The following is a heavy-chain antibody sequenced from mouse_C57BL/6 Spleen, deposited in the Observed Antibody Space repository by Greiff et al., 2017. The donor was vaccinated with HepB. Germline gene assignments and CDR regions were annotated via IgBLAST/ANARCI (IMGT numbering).Heavy chain of an antibody. CDR3: ARFYYDYDEGFAY. J-gene: IGHJ3*01. Sequence: QVQLQQSGPELVKPGASVKISCKASGYAFSSSWMNWVKQRPGKGLEWIGRIYPGDGDTNYNGKFKGKATLTADKSSSTAYMQLSILTSEDSAVYFCARFYYDYDEGFAYWGQGTLVTVSA. V-gene: IGHV1-82*01. CDR2: IYPGDGDT. D-gene: IGHD2-4*01. CDR1: GYAFSSSW.